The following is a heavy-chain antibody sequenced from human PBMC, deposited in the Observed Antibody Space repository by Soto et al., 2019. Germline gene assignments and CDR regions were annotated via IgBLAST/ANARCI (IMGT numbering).Heavy chain of an antibody. CDR1: GFTFSTYW. Sequence: GGSLRLSCAGSGFTFSTYWMSWVRQAPGKGLECVAIIKEDGSEKKYVDSVKGRFAISRDNAENSLYLQINSLRVEDTAVYHCARGWGMDVWGQGTTVTVSS. J-gene: IGHJ6*02. D-gene: IGHD2-15*01. V-gene: IGHV3-7*04. CDR3: ARGWGMDV. CDR2: IKEDGSEK.